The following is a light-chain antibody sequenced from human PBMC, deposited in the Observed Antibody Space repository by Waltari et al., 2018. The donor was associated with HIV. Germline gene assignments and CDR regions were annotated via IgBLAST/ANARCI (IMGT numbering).Light chain of an antibody. CDR1: SGHTNYA. Sequence: QVVLTQSPSAPASLGASVKLTCTLSSGHTNYAIAWHQQQPEKGPRYLMRLSTNGSHTKGDGIPDRFSGSSSGAARYLTISSLQSEDEADYYCQTWGTGIVVFGGGTKLTVL. CDR2: LSTNGSH. J-gene: IGLJ2*01. V-gene: IGLV4-69*01. CDR3: QTWGTGIVV.